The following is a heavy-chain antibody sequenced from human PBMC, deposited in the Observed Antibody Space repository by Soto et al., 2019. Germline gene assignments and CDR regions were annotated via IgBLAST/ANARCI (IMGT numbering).Heavy chain of an antibody. Sequence: QLQLQESGPGLVEPSETLSLTCTVSGGSISGSDYSWAWIRQPPGKGLEWLGTIYRTGTAYYNPSLKSRVTLSVDTSKNQFFLNLNSVSAADTAVYFCADMRGQWLPRDWGQGTLVTVSS. CDR2: IYRTGTA. V-gene: IGHV4-39*01. D-gene: IGHD6-19*01. CDR3: ADMRGQWLPRD. J-gene: IGHJ4*02. CDR1: GGSISGSDYS.